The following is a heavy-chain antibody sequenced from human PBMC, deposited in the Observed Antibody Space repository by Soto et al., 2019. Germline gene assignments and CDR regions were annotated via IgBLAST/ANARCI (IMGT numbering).Heavy chain of an antibody. Sequence: ASVKVSCKASGYTVSTSGISWVRQAPGQGLEWVGWIRPDNGNTKSAQRLQGRVTLTTDTSASTAYMELRSLTSDDTAMYYCARDTESNRYNDWGQGTLVTV. D-gene: IGHD1-20*01. CDR3: ARDTESNRYND. V-gene: IGHV1-18*01. CDR2: IRPDNGNT. CDR1: GYTVSTSG. J-gene: IGHJ1*01.